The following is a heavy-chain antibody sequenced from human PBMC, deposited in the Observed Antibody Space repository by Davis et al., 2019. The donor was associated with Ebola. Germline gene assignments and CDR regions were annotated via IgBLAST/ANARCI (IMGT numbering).Heavy chain of an antibody. V-gene: IGHV1-24*01. CDR2: FNSEDGES. CDR3: AREGSSIAARLPWFDP. Sequence: AASVKVSCKVSDYTLREISMHWVRRAPGIGLEWMGNFNSEDGESLYAQKFQGRVLMTEDTSTNTAYMELSGLRSEDTAVYYCAREGSSIAARLPWFDPWGQGTLVTVSS. CDR1: DYTLREIS. D-gene: IGHD6-6*01. J-gene: IGHJ5*02.